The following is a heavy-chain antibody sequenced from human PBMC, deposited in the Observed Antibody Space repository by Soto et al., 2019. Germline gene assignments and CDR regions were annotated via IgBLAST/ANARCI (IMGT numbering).Heavy chain of an antibody. CDR1: GFSFDEYA. J-gene: IGHJ6*03. Sequence: EVQLVDSGGGLVQPGRSLRLSCAASGFSFDEYAMHWVRQVPGKGLEWGSGVRWNSVTMGYGDSVKGRFTISRDNDKKSLDLQMNSLRAEDTAMNYCAKGFCSSAKCYTYSYMDVWGKGTTVTVSS. CDR3: AKGFCSSAKCYTYSYMDV. D-gene: IGHD2-2*02. CDR2: VRWNSVTM. V-gene: IGHV3-9*01.